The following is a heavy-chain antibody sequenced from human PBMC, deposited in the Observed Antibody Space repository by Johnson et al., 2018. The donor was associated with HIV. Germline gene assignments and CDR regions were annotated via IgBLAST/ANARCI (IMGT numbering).Heavy chain of an antibody. CDR3: AIAFLSHYYDSSGPVDI. CDR2: ISYDGSNK. CDR1: GFTFSNYG. D-gene: IGHD3-22*01. V-gene: IGHV3-33*05. J-gene: IGHJ3*02. Sequence: QVQLVESGGGVVQPGGSLRLSCAASGFTFSNYGMHWVRQAPGKGLEWVAVISYDGSNKYHADSVKGRFTISRDNSKNTLYLQMNSLRAEDTALYYCAIAFLSHYYDSSGPVDIWGQGTMVTVSS.